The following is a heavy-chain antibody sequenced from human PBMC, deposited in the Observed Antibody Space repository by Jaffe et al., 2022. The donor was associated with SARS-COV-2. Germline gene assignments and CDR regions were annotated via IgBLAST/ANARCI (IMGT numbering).Heavy chain of an antibody. Sequence: EVQLVQSGAEVKKPGESLKISCKGSGYSFTSYWIGWVRQMPGKGLEWMGIIYPGDSDTRYSPSFQGQVTISADKSISTAYLQWSSLKASDTAMYYCASTMIMITFGGVIENEDDAFDIWGQGTMVTVSS. CDR3: ASTMIMITFGGVIENEDDAFDI. CDR2: IYPGDSDT. J-gene: IGHJ3*02. V-gene: IGHV5-51*01. D-gene: IGHD3-16*02. CDR1: GYSFTSYW.